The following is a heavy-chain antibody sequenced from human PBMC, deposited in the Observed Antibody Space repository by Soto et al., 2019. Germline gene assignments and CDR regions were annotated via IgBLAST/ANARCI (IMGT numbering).Heavy chain of an antibody. D-gene: IGHD2-15*01. CDR2: IYYSGST. Sequence: PSETLSLTCTVSGGSISSHYWSWIRQPPGKGLEWIGYIYYSGSTNYNPSLKSRVTISVDTSKNQFSLKLSSVTAADTAVYYCASFRGNGMDVWGQGTTVTVSS. J-gene: IGHJ6*02. CDR3: ASFRGNGMDV. CDR1: GGSISSHY. V-gene: IGHV4-59*08.